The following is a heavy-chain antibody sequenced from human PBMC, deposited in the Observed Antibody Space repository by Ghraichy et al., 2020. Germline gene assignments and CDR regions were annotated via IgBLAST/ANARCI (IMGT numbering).Heavy chain of an antibody. V-gene: IGHV3-7*01. J-gene: IGHJ4*02. CDR1: GFTFSSYW. D-gene: IGHD1-26*01. CDR3: ARVIAVRGGLHGEIVGATTLGPHDY. CDR2: IKQDGSEK. Sequence: GGSLRLSCAASGFTFSSYWMSWVRQAPGKGLEWVANIKQDGSEKYYVDSVKGRFTISRDNAKNSLYLQMNSLRAEDTAVYYCARVIAVRGGLHGEIVGATTLGPHDYWGQGTLVTVSS.